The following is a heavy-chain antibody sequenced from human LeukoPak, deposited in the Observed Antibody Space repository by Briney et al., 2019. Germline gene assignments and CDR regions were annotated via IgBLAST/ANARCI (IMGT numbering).Heavy chain of an antibody. Sequence: SETLSLTCTVSGYSISSGYYWGWIRQPPGKGLEWIGEINHSGSTNYNPSLKSRVTISVDTSKNQFSLKLSSVTAADTAVYYCARLKQWLVRKNWFDPWGQGTLVTVSS. CDR1: GYSISSGYY. V-gene: IGHV4-38-2*02. CDR3: ARLKQWLVRKNWFDP. J-gene: IGHJ5*02. CDR2: INHSGST. D-gene: IGHD6-19*01.